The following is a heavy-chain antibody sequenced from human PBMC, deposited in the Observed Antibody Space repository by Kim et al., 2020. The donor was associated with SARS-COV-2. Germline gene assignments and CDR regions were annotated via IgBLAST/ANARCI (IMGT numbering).Heavy chain of an antibody. CDR2: IYSGGST. CDR1: GFTVSSNY. J-gene: IGHJ4*02. Sequence: GGSLRLSCAASGFTVSSNYMSWVRQAPGKGLEWVSVIYSGGSTYYADSVKGRFTISRDNSKNTLYLQMNSLRAEDTAVYYCAREGLLKSLSPQVVIWGQGTLVTVSS. D-gene: IGHD6-6*01. CDR3: AREGLLKSLSPQVVI. V-gene: IGHV3-53*01.